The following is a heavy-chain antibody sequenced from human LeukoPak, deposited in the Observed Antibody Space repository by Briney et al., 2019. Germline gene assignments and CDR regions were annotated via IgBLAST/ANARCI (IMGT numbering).Heavy chain of an antibody. J-gene: IGHJ4*02. Sequence: GGSLRLSCAASGFTFDDYGMSWVRHAPGKGLEWVSSINWNGGSTAYADSVKGRFTISRDNAKNSLYLQMNSLRAEDTAVYYCARVDYEGVWFGVSFDYWGQGTLVTVSS. D-gene: IGHD3-10*01. CDR2: INWNGGST. V-gene: IGHV3-20*04. CDR3: ARVDYEGVWFGVSFDY. CDR1: GFTFDDYG.